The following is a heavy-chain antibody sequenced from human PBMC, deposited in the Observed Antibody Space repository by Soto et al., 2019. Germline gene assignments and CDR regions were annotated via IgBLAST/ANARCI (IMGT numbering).Heavy chain of an antibody. CDR2: INHSGST. CDR3: ARETRWVAQYCSSTSCCGGLDY. CDR1: GGSFSGYY. V-gene: IGHV4-34*01. J-gene: IGHJ4*02. Sequence: SETLSLTCAVYGGSFSGYYWSWIRQPPGKGLEWIGEINHSGSTNYNPSLKSRVTISVDTSKNQFSLKLSSVTAADTAVYYCARETRWVAQYCSSTSCCGGLDYWGQGTLVTVSS. D-gene: IGHD2-2*01.